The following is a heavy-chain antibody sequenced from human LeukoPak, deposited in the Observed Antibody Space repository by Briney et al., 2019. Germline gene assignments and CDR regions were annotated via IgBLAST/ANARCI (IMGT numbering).Heavy chain of an antibody. CDR2: IWYDGSNK. Sequence: GGSLRLSCAASGFTFSSYAMHWVRQAPGKGLEWVAVIWYDGSNKYYADSVKGRFAISRDNSKNTLYLQMNSLRAEDTAVYYCAREGYTSRDEFDYWGQGTLVTVSS. J-gene: IGHJ4*02. D-gene: IGHD6-19*01. CDR3: AREGYTSRDEFDY. V-gene: IGHV3-33*08. CDR1: GFTFSSYA.